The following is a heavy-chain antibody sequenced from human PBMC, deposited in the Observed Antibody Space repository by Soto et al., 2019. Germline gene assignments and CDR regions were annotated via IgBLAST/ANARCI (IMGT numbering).Heavy chain of an antibody. V-gene: IGHV3-15*07. D-gene: IGHD3-16*01. Sequence: EVQLVESGGGLVKPGGSLRLSCAASGFTFSNAWMNWVRQAPGKGLEWVGRIKSKTDGGTTDYAAPVKGRFTISRDDSKNTLYLQMNSLKTEDTAVYYCTKDTGPYYDYVWGSYIADAFDIWGQGTMVTVSS. CDR3: TKDTGPYYDYVWGSYIADAFDI. J-gene: IGHJ3*02. CDR1: GFTFSNAW. CDR2: IKSKTDGGTT.